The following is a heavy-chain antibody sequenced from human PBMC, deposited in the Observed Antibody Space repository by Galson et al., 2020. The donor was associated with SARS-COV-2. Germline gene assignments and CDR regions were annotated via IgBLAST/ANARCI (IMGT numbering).Heavy chain of an antibody. CDR2: INPNSGGT. Sequence: ASVKVSCKASGYTFTGYYMHWVRQAPGQGLEWMGWINPNSGGTNYAQKFQGRVTMTRDTSISTAYMELSRLRSDDTAVYYCARAQDIVVVPAADYYYYGMDVWGQGTTVTVSS. D-gene: IGHD2-2*01. CDR3: ARAQDIVVVPAADYYYYGMDV. CDR1: GYTFTGYY. J-gene: IGHJ6*02. V-gene: IGHV1-2*02.